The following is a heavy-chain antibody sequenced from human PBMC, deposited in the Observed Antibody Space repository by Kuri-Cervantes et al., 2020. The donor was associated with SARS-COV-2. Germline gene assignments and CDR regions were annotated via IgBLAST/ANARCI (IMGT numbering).Heavy chain of an antibody. CDR3: ARWPPRSGSIDY. J-gene: IGHJ4*02. V-gene: IGHV4-39*07. CDR1: GGSISSSSYY. CDR2: IYYSGST. D-gene: IGHD3-3*01. Sequence: SETLSLTCTVSGGSISSSSYYWGWIRQPPGKGLEWIGSIYYSGSTYYNPSLKSRVTISVDTSKNQFSLKLSSVTAADTAVYYCARWPPRSGSIDYWGQGTLVTVSS.